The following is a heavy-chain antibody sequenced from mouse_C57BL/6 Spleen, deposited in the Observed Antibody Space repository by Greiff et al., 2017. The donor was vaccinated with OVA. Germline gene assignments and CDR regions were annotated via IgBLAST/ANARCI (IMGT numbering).Heavy chain of an antibody. CDR2: IDPEDGDT. D-gene: IGHD4-1*01. J-gene: IGHJ4*01. CDR1: GFNIKDYY. CDR3: TTVRNWDAAMDY. Sequence: VQLQQSGAELVRPGASVKLSCTASGFNIKDYYMHWVKQRPEQGLEWIGRIDPEDGDTEYAPKFQGKATMTADTSSNTAYLQLSSLTSEDTAVYYCTTVRNWDAAMDYWGQGTSVTVSS. V-gene: IGHV14-1*01.